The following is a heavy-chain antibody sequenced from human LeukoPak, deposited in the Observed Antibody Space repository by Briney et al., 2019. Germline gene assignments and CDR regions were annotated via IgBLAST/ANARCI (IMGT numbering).Heavy chain of an antibody. D-gene: IGHD5-24*01. J-gene: IGHJ4*02. CDR1: GFSLSSYA. V-gene: IGHV3-23*01. CDR2: FSGSGGST. Sequence: GGSLRLSCAASGFSLSSYAMSWLRQARGQGLEWVSSFSGSGGSTYYADSVKGRFTISRDNSKNTLYLQMISLRAEDTAVYYCAKSGYNRFDYWGQGTLVTVSS. CDR3: AKSGYNRFDY.